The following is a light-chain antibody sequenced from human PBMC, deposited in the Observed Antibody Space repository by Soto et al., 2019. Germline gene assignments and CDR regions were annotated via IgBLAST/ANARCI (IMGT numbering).Light chain of an antibody. J-gene: IGKJ4*01. CDR1: QSVRSY. CDR2: DAS. CDR3: QQRSNWPLT. Sequence: DIVLTQTPATLSLFPGERATLSCRASQSVRSYLAWYQQKPGQAPRLLIYDASNRATGIPARFSGSGSGTDFTLTISSLEPEDFAVYYCQQRSNWPLTFGGGTKVEIK. V-gene: IGKV3-11*01.